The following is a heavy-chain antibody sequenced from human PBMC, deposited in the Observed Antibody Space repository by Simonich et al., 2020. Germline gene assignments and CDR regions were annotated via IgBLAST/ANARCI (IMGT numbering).Heavy chain of an antibody. CDR2: IRSKAYGGTT. J-gene: IGHJ4*02. Sequence: EVQLVESGGGLVQPGRSLRLSCTASGFTFGDYAMSWVRQAPGKGLEWVGCIRSKAYGGTTEAAASVKGRFTISRDASKSIAYLQMNSRKTEDTAVYYCTRDQAVAGRSHRPMDYWGQGTLVTVSS. CDR3: TRDQAVAGRSHRPMDY. V-gene: IGHV3-49*04. D-gene: IGHD6-19*01. CDR1: GFTFGDYA.